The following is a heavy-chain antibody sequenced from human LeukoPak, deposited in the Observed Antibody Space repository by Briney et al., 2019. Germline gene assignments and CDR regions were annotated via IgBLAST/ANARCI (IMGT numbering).Heavy chain of an antibody. V-gene: IGHV4-39*07. CDR1: GGSISNNNYY. D-gene: IGHD3-22*01. CDR2: IYYSGST. Sequence: SETLSLSCTVSGGSISNNNYYWGWIRQPPGKGVEWIGSIYYSGSTYYNPSLKSRVTISVDTSKNQFSLKLSSVTAADTAVYYCAREGATMIVVVANGFDYWGQGTLVTVSS. CDR3: AREGATMIVVVANGFDY. J-gene: IGHJ4*02.